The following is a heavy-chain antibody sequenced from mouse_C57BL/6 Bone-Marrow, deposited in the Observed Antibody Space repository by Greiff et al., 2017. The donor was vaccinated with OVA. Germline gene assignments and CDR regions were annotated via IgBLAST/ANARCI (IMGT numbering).Heavy chain of an antibody. CDR2: IDRDDSYT. CDR1: GYTFTSYW. Sequence: VQLQQPGAELVKPGASVKLSCKASGYTFTSYWMQWVKQRPGQGLEWIGEIDRDDSYTNYNHKFKGKVTLTVDTSSSTAYMQLSSLTSEDSAVYYCARATMVTEGFAYWGQGTLVTVSA. CDR3: ARATMVTEGFAY. J-gene: IGHJ3*01. D-gene: IGHD2-2*01. V-gene: IGHV1-50*01.